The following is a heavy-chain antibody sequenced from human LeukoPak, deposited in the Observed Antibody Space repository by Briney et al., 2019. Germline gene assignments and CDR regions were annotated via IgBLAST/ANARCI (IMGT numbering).Heavy chain of an antibody. CDR3: ARDRLLWFGELLVQYYFDY. D-gene: IGHD3-10*01. CDR2: ISSSGSTI. Sequence: GGSLRFSCAASGFTFSSYEMNWVRQAPGKGLECVSYISSSGSTIYYADSVKGRFTISRDNAKNSVYLQMNSLRAEDTAVYYCARDRLLWFGELLVQYYFDYWGQGTLVTVSS. V-gene: IGHV3-48*03. CDR1: GFTFSSYE. J-gene: IGHJ4*02.